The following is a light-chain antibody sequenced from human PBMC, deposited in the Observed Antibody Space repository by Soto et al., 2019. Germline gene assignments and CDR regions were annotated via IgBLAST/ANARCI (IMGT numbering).Light chain of an antibody. J-gene: IGKJ2*02. Sequence: DIVMTQSPLSLPVTPGEPASISCRSSQSLLHSNGYNYLDWYLQKPGQSPQLLIYLGSNRASGGPDRFSGSGSGTDFTLKISRVEAEEVGVYDRMQALQTLCTFGQGTKLEIK. CDR1: QSLLHSNGYNY. CDR2: LGS. CDR3: MQALQTLCT. V-gene: IGKV2-28*01.